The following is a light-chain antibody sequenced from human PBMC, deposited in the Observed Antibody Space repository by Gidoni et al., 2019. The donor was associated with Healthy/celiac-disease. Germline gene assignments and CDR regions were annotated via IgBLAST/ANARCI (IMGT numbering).Light chain of an antibody. Sequence: IQMTQSPSSLSASVGDRVTITCRASQSSSSYLNWYQPKPGKAPKLLIYAAYSLQSGVPSRFSGSGYGTDFTLTISSLQPEDFATYYWQQSYSTLPEGTFGPGTKVDIK. CDR3: QQSYSTLPEGT. CDR2: AAY. V-gene: IGKV1-39*01. J-gene: IGKJ3*01. CDR1: QSSSSY.